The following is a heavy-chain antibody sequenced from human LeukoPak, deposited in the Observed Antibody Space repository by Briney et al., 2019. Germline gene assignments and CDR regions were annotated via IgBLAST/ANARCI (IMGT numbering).Heavy chain of an antibody. J-gene: IGHJ6*02. Sequence: GGSLRLSCEASGFTLSSYWMNWVRHSPGKGLEWVADIKQDGSEKNYVDSVKGRFTISRDNAKNSLYLQMDSLRGDDTAVYYRTRDNPLRKVEPADRRNYYSYYGMDVWGQGATVTVSS. CDR1: GFTLSSYW. CDR2: IKQDGSEK. D-gene: IGHD1-14*01. CDR3: TRDNPLRKVEPADRRNYYSYYGMDV. V-gene: IGHV3-7*01.